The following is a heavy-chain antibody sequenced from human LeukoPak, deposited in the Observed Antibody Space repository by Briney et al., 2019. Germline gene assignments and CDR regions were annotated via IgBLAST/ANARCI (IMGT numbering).Heavy chain of an antibody. CDR3: ARGDESLVYGMDV. J-gene: IGHJ6*02. CDR1: GTSITRDY. V-gene: IGHV4-59*08. Sequence: SETLSLTCTVSGTSITRDYWTWIRQPPGKGLEWVGYISYSGSTHYSPSLSSRVSISLDTSKNQFSLRLKSVTAADTAVYYCARGDESLVYGMDVWGQGTTVTVSS. CDR2: ISYSGST.